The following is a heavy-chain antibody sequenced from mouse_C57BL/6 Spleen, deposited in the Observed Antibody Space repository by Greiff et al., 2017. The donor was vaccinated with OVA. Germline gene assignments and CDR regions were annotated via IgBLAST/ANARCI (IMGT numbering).Heavy chain of an antibody. V-gene: IGHV1-81*01. Sequence: QVQLKESGAELARPGASVKLSCKASGYTFTSYGISWVKQRTGQGLAWIGEIYPRSGNTYYNEKFKGKATLTADKSSSTAYMELRSLTSEDSAVYFCARGNYDYEGYYARDYWGQGTSVTVSS. D-gene: IGHD2-4*01. J-gene: IGHJ4*01. CDR2: IYPRSGNT. CDR1: GYTFTSYG. CDR3: ARGNYDYEGYYARDY.